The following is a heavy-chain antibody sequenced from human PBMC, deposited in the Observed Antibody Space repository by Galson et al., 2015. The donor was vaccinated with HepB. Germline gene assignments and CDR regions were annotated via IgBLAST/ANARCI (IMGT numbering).Heavy chain of an antibody. Sequence: SVKVSCKASGYIFTRYTIHWVRQAPGQGLEWMGWINAGNFNRKYSQRFQGRITITSDSSASTAYLELSSLRSEDTAVYYCARGRSGGASYYVLEHWGQGTLATVSS. V-gene: IGHV1-3*01. CDR2: INAGNFNR. CDR3: ARGRSGGASYYVLEH. J-gene: IGHJ4*02. CDR1: GYIFTRYT. D-gene: IGHD1-26*01.